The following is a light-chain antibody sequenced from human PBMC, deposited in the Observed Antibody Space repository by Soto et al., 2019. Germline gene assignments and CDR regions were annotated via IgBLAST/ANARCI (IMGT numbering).Light chain of an antibody. CDR3: MQGTHWIT. CDR1: QSLVYSDGNTY. V-gene: IGKV2-30*01. Sequence: DVVMTQSPLSLPVTLGQPASISCRSSQSLVYSDGNTYLNWFQQRPGQSPRRLIYNVSNRDSGVPDRFSGSGSGTDFTLKISRVEAEDVGVYYCMQGTHWITFGQGTRLESK. CDR2: NVS. J-gene: IGKJ5*01.